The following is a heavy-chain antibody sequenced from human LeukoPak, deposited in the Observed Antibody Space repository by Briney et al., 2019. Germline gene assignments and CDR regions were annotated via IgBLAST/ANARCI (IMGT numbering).Heavy chain of an antibody. CDR3: ATAYYYDSSGQLDY. CDR2: FDPEDGET. D-gene: IGHD3-22*01. V-gene: IGHV1-24*01. CDR1: GYTFTGYY. Sequence: ASVKVSCKASGYTFTGYYMHWVRQAPGKGLEWMGGFDPEDGETIYAQKFQGRVTMTEDTSTDTAYMELSSLRSEDTAVYYCATAYYYDSSGQLDYWGQGTLVTVSS. J-gene: IGHJ4*02.